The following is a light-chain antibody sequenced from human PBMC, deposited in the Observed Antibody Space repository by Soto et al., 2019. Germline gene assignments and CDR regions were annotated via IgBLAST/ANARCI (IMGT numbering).Light chain of an antibody. CDR3: QQYNDYPPWT. CDR1: QSIDSW. V-gene: IGKV1-5*03. J-gene: IGKJ1*01. CDR2: KAS. Sequence: DIQMTQSPSTLSASVGDRVTITCRASQSIDSWLAWYQQKPGKAPKLLIYKASSLESGVPSRFSGSRSGTEFTLTISSLQPDDFATYYCQQYNDYPPWTFGKGTRVEIK.